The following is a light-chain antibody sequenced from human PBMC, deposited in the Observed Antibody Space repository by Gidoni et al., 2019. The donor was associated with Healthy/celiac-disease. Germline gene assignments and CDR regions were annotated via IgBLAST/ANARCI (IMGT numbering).Light chain of an antibody. V-gene: IGLV3-19*01. CDR3: NSRDSSGNHQV. CDR1: SLRSYY. CDR2: GKN. J-gene: IGLJ2*01. Sequence: SSELTPDPAVSVALGQTVRITCQGDSLRSYYASWYQQKPGPAPVLVIYGKNNRPSGIPDRFSGSSSGNTASLTITGAQAEDEADYYCNSRDSSGNHQVFGGGTKLTVL.